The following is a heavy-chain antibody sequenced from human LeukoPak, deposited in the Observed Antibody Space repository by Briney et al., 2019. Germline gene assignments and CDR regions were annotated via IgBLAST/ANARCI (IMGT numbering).Heavy chain of an antibody. Sequence: PGGSLRLSCAASGFTVSRNYMSWVRQAPGKGLEWVSVIYSGGSTYYADSVKGRFTISRHNSKNTLYLQMNSLRAEDTAVYYCASTLITSMVRGAYGMDVWGQGTTVTVSS. D-gene: IGHD3-10*01. V-gene: IGHV3-53*04. J-gene: IGHJ6*02. CDR1: GFTVSRNY. CDR3: ASTLITSMVRGAYGMDV. CDR2: IYSGGST.